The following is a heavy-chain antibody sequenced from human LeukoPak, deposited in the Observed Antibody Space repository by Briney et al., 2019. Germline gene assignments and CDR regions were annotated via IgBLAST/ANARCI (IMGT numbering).Heavy chain of an antibody. D-gene: IGHD3-22*01. V-gene: IGHV3-23*01. CDR3: AKDLAYYYDSSGSGDYYYYYYMDV. Sequence: GGSLRLSCAASGFTFSSYAMSWVCQAPGKGLEWVSAISGSGGSTYYADSVKGRFTISRDNSKNTLYLQMNSLRAEDTAVYYYAKDLAYYYDSSGSGDYYYYYYMDVWGKGTTVTVSS. CDR1: GFTFSSYA. CDR2: ISGSGGST. J-gene: IGHJ6*03.